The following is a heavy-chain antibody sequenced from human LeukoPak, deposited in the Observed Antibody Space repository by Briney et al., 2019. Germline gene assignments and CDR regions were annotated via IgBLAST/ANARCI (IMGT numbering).Heavy chain of an antibody. Sequence: GASVKVSCKASGYTFTGYYMHWVRQAPGQGLEWMGWINPNSGGTNYAQKFQGRVTMTRDTSISTAYMELSRLRSDDTAVYYCASSHLYCGGDCYPDYWGQRTLVTVSS. CDR2: INPNSGGT. CDR1: GYTFTGYY. CDR3: ASSHLYCGGDCYPDY. D-gene: IGHD2-21*02. J-gene: IGHJ4*02. V-gene: IGHV1-2*02.